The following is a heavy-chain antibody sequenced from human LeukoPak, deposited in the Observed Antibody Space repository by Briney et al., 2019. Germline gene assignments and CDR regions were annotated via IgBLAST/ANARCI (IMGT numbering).Heavy chain of an antibody. D-gene: IGHD2-15*01. V-gene: IGHV4-34*01. Sequence: SETLSLTCAVYGGSFSGYYWSWIRQPPGKGLEWIGEINHSGSTNYNPSLKSRVTISVDTSKNQFSLKLSSVTAADTAVYYCARVGQYCSGGSCDYWGQGTLVTVPS. CDR2: INHSGST. J-gene: IGHJ4*02. CDR3: ARVGQYCSGGSCDY. CDR1: GGSFSGYY.